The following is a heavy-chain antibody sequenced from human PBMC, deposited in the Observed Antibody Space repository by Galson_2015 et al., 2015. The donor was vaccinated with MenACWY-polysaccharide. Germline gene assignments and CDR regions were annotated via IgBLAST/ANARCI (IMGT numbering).Heavy chain of an antibody. D-gene: IGHD3-3*01. J-gene: IGHJ3*02. CDR3: AKDTIFGVVIIRGVGAFDI. Sequence: SLRLSCAASGFTFSSYAMSWVRQAPGKGLEWVSAISGSGGSTYYAGSVKGRFTISRDNSKNTLYLQMNSLRAEDTAVYYCAKDTIFGVVIIRGVGAFDIWGQGTMVTVSS. CDR1: GFTFSSYA. V-gene: IGHV3-23*01. CDR2: ISGSGGST.